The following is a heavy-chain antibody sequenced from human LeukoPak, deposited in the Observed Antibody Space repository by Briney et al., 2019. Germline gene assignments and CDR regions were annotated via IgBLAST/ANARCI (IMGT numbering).Heavy chain of an antibody. Sequence: GSLTLSCAASGFMFSSYSMNWVRQAPGKGLEWVSSISASRSYIFYGDSVKGRITLSRDNARSSLYLQMNGLRAEDPAVYYCARIAISSLGAYYMDVWGKGTTVTVSS. V-gene: IGHV3-21*01. CDR1: GFMFSSYS. J-gene: IGHJ6*03. CDR2: ISASRSYI. D-gene: IGHD5-24*01. CDR3: ARIAISSLGAYYMDV.